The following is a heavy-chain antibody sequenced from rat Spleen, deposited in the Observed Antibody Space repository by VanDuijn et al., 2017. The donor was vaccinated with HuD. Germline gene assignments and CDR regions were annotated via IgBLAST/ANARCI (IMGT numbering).Heavy chain of an antibody. J-gene: IGHJ2*01. CDR3: ALSGEGY. Sequence: VQLVESGGGLVQPGRSLKLSCVASGFTFNNHWMTWIRQAPGKGLDWMGIMWNDGSTSYNSDFKSRLSISRDTSNSQVFLTLTSLQTDDTAVYYCALSGEGYWGQGVMVTVSS. V-gene: IGHV2-77*01. CDR2: MWNDGST. D-gene: IGHD1-1*01. CDR1: GFTFNNHW.